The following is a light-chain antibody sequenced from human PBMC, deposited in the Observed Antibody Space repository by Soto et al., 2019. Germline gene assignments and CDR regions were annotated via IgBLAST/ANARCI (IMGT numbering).Light chain of an antibody. V-gene: IGLV2-14*04. Sequence: GTSSDVGGYNYVSWYQQHPGKAPKLMIYDVSNRPSGVSNRFSGSKSGNTASLTISGLQAEDEADYYCSSYTSSSTSYVFGTGTKVTVL. CDR2: DVS. CDR3: SSYTSSSTSYV. CDR1: SSDVGGYNY. J-gene: IGLJ1*01.